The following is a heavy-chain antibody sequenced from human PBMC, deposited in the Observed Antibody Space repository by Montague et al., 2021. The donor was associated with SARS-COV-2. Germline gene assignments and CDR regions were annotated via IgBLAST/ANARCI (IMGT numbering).Heavy chain of an antibody. J-gene: IGHJ6*03. CDR3: ARLRDGVVPSPILGVGPYYSYYYMDV. D-gene: IGHD3-10*01. Sequence: SETLSLTCAVYGTSFSGHYWNWIRQPPGKGLEWIGEISHGGSTKYSPSLKSRLTISADTSKNQFSLKLTSVAAADTAVYYCARLRDGVVPSPILGVGPYYSYYYMDVWGKGTTVTVSS. V-gene: IGHV4-34*01. CDR1: GTSFSGHY. CDR2: ISHGGST.